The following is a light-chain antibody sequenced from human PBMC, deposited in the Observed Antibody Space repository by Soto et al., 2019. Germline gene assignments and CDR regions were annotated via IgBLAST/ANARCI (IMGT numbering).Light chain of an antibody. CDR1: QGISRW. CDR3: QQYNSYSIT. J-gene: IGKJ5*01. V-gene: IGKV1-5*03. Sequence: VQMTQSPTSVSASVGDRVTITCRASQGISRWLAWYQQKPGKAPKLLIYKASSLESGVPSRFSGSGSGTEFTLTISSLQPDDFATYYCQQYNSYSITFGQGTLLEVK. CDR2: KAS.